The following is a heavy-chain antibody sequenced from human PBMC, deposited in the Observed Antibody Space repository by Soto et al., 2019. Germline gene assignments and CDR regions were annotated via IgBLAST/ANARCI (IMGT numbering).Heavy chain of an antibody. CDR3: ARDTGLRLLPEWSIDL. V-gene: IGHV3-33*01. J-gene: IGHJ2*01. Sequence: QVQLVESGGGVVQPGRSLRLSCVASGLTFSSYGMHWVRQAPGKGLEGVAIIWYDGSNKYYADSVKGRFTISRDNSKNTLYLQMGSVRAEDTAVYYCARDTGLRLLPEWSIDLWGRGTLVTVSS. CDR2: IWYDGSNK. D-gene: IGHD5-12*01. CDR1: GLTFSSYG.